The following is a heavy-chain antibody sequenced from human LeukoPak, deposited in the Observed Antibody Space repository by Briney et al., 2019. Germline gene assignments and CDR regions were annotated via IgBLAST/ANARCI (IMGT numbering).Heavy chain of an antibody. J-gene: IGHJ6*03. CDR2: IYYSGST. CDR1: GGSFSGYY. V-gene: IGHV4-59*01. CDR3: ARSGYSGYDYYYYYYMDV. Sequence: SGTLSLTCAVYGGSFSGYYWSWIRQPPGKGLEWIGYIYYSGSTNYNPSLKSRVTISVDTSKNQFSLKLSSVTAADTAVYYCARSGYSGYDYYYYYYMDVWGKGTTVTISS. D-gene: IGHD5-12*01.